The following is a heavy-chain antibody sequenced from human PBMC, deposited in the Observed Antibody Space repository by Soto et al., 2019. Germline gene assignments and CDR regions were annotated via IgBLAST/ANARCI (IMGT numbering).Heavy chain of an antibody. D-gene: IGHD2-2*01. Sequence: GGSLRLSCAASGLTFSSYAMSWVRQAPGKGLEWVSAISGSGGSTYYADSVKGRFTISRDNSKITLYLQMNSLRAEDTAVYYCAKVPCSSTSCPYGMDGRGQGTTVTGSS. J-gene: IGHJ6*02. CDR3: AKVPCSSTSCPYGMDG. CDR2: ISGSGGST. CDR1: GLTFSSYA. V-gene: IGHV3-23*01.